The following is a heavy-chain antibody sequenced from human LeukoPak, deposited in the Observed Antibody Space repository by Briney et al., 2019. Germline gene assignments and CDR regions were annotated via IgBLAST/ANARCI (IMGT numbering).Heavy chain of an antibody. J-gene: IGHJ4*02. CDR3: ARLGHCSGGGSCHHDY. V-gene: IGHV4-34*01. Sequence: SETLSLTCAVYGGSFSGYYWSWIRQPPGKGLEWIGKINHSGSTNYNPSLKSRVTISVDTSKNQFSLKLSSVTAADTAVYYCARLGHCSGGGSCHHDYWGQGTLVTVSS. D-gene: IGHD2-15*01. CDR2: INHSGST. CDR1: GGSFSGYY.